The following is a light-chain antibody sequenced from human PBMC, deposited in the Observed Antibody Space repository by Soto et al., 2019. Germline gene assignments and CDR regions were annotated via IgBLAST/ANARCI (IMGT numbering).Light chain of an antibody. Sequence: DIQMSQSPSTLSGSVGDRVTITCRASHTISSWLAWYQQKPGKAPKLLIYKASTLKSGVPSRFSGSGSGTEFTLTISGLQPDDFATYYCQQYHSSWTFGQGTKWIS. J-gene: IGKJ1*01. V-gene: IGKV1-5*03. CDR3: QQYHSSWT. CDR1: HTISSW. CDR2: KAS.